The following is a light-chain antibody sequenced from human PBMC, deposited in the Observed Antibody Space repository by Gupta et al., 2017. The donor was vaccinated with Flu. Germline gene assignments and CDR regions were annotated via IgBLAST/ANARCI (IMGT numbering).Light chain of an antibody. CDR1: QPVSTNH. CDR2: GAF. J-gene: IGKJ1*01. Sequence: DIVLTQSPATLPLSPGERATLSCTASQPVSTNHLAWYQQKPGQPPRLLIYGAFNRAAGTPNRFSGSGSGTDFTITISKLEPEDFAVYYCQQYHTSRTFGQGTKVEI. V-gene: IGKV3-20*01. CDR3: QQYHTSRT.